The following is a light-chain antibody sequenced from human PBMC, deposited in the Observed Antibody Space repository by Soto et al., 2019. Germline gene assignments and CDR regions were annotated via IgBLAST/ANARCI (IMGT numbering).Light chain of an antibody. CDR3: QQYNRWPGT. Sequence: EIVMTQSPATLSVSPGERATLSCRASQTISSDLAWYQQTPGQAPRLLVYGASTRATGIPGRFSGSGSGLEFTLTISSLQSEDSAVYFCQQYNRWPGTFGQGTKVEIK. J-gene: IGKJ2*01. CDR2: GAS. CDR1: QTISSD. V-gene: IGKV3-15*01.